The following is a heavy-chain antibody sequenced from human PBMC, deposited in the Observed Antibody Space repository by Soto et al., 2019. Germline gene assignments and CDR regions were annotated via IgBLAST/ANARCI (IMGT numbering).Heavy chain of an antibody. J-gene: IGHJ6*02. CDR3: ARRKNNQNNYYYGMDV. Sequence: SETLSLTCTVSGGSISSYYWSWIRQPPGKGLEWIGYIYYSGSTNYNPSLKSRVTISVDTSKNQFSLKLSSVTAADTAVYYCARRKNNQNNYYYGMDVWGQGTTVTVSS. D-gene: IGHD1-20*01. CDR2: IYYSGST. V-gene: IGHV4-59*01. CDR1: GGSISSYY.